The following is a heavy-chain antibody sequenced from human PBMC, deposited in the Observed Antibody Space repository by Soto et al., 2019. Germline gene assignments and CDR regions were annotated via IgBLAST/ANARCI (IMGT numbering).Heavy chain of an antibody. CDR1: GGSISSSSDN. J-gene: IGHJ4*02. V-gene: IGHV4-39*01. CDR2: ISYSGST. D-gene: IGHD3-10*01. Sequence: SSETLSLTCTVSGGSISSSSDNWGWIRQPPGKGLEWIGTISYSGSTSYNPSLKSRVLLSVDTSKNQFSLRLSSVTAADTAMYYCATRRTESYSDYWGQGALVTVSS. CDR3: ATRRTESYSDY.